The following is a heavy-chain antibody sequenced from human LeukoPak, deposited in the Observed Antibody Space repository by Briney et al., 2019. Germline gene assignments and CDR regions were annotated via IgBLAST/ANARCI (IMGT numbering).Heavy chain of an antibody. Sequence: ASVKVSRKVSGTTFGLSAISWVRQAPGQGLQWMGGSIPIFTRADYAQRFQDRITISWDASTGTDYMELRSLTFDDTAVYYCARVGPPRRDHYYPSSGDYLPVFEIWGHGTMVTVSS. CDR1: GTTFGLSA. CDR3: ARVGPPRRDHYYPSSGDYLPVFEI. D-gene: IGHD3-22*01. V-gene: IGHV1-69*13. J-gene: IGHJ3*02. CDR2: SIPIFTRA.